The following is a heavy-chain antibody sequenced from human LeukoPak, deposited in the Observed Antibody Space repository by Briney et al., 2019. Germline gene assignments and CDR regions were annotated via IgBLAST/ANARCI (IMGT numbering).Heavy chain of an antibody. J-gene: IGHJ4*02. CDR3: ARDGGLHTNFDY. CDR2: ISYDGSNK. V-gene: IGHV3-30*07. Sequence: QPGGSLRLSCAASGFTFSSYAMHWVRQAPGKGLEWVAVISYDGSNKYYADSVKGRFTISRDNSKNTLYLQMNRLRAEDTAVYYCARDGGLHTNFDYWGQGTLLTVSS. CDR1: GFTFSSYA. D-gene: IGHD2-15*01.